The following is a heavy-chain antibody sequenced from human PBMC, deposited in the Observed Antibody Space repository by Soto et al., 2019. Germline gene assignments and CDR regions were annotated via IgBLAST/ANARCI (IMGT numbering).Heavy chain of an antibody. CDR3: ARLRRHAAGSN. V-gene: IGHV1-2*02. Sequence: ASVKVSCKASGYTFSDYYMHWVRQAPGQGLEWMGWINANSGGTTYAQKFQGRVTMTRDTSTSTAYMELSRLSSDDTAIYNCARLRRHAAGSNWGQGTLVTVSS. J-gene: IGHJ4*02. D-gene: IGHD6-19*01. CDR2: INANSGGT. CDR1: GYTFSDYY.